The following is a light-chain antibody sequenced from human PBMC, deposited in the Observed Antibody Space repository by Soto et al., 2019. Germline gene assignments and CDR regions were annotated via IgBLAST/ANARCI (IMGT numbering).Light chain of an antibody. Sequence: DIQMTQSPSSLSASVGDRVTITCRASQSISSYLNWYQQKPGKAPKLLIYAASSLQSGVPSRFSGSGSGTDVTLTISSLQPEDFGTYYCQQSYSTPVTFGPGTKVDIK. J-gene: IGKJ3*01. CDR2: AAS. CDR1: QSISSY. CDR3: QQSYSTPVT. V-gene: IGKV1-39*01.